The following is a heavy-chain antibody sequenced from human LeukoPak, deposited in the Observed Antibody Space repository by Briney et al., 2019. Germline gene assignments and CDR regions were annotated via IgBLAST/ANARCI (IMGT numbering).Heavy chain of an antibody. CDR1: GFTFSSYW. CDR2: INSDGSST. D-gene: IGHD2-15*01. CDR3: ARGRCSGGNCYSNFEY. V-gene: IGHV3-74*01. Sequence: GSLRLSCAASGFTFSSYWMHWVRQAPGKGLVWVSRINSDGSSTSYADSVKGRFTISRDNAKNSLYLQMNSLRAEDTAVYYCARGRCSGGNCYSNFEYWGQGTLVTVSS. J-gene: IGHJ4*02.